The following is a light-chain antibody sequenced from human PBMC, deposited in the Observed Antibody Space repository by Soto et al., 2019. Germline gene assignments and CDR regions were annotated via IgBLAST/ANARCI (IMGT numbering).Light chain of an antibody. CDR1: QSVSSSY. V-gene: IGKV3-20*01. Sequence: EIVLTQSPGTLSLSPGERGTLSCRASQSVSSSYLAWYQQKPGQAPRLLIYGASSRATGIPDRFSGSGSGTDFTLTISRLEPEDSAVYYCQQYGNSPPTFGGGTKVDIK. CDR2: GAS. J-gene: IGKJ4*01. CDR3: QQYGNSPPT.